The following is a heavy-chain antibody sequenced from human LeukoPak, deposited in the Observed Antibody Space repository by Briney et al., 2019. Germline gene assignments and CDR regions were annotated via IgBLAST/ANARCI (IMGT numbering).Heavy chain of an antibody. CDR3: AKLYDSSGYFHFDY. V-gene: IGHV3-30*02. Sequence: GGSLRLSCAASGFTFSSYGMHWVRQAPGKGLEWVAFIRYDGSNKYYADSVKGRFTISRDNSKNTLYQQMNSLRAEDTAVYYCAKLYDSSGYFHFDYWGQGTLVTVSS. J-gene: IGHJ4*02. CDR1: GFTFSSYG. CDR2: IRYDGSNK. D-gene: IGHD3-22*01.